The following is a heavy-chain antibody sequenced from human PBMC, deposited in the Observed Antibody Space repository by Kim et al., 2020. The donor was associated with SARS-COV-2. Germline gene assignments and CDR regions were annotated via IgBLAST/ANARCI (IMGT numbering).Heavy chain of an antibody. D-gene: IGHD6-19*01. V-gene: IGHV3-23*01. CDR2: ISGSGGST. CDR1: GFTFSSYA. J-gene: IGHJ4*02. CDR3: ANSRAVDLRFDY. Sequence: GGSLRLSCAASGFTFSSYAMSWVRQAPGKGLEWVSAISGSGGSTYYADSVKGRFTISRDNSKNTLYLQMNSLRAEDTAVYYCANSRAVDLRFDYWGQGTLVTVSS.